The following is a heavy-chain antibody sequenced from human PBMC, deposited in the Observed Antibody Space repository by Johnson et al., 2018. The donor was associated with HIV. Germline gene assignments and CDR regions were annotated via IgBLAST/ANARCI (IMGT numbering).Heavy chain of an antibody. Sequence: QAPGKGLEWVSVIYSGGSTYYADSVKGRFTISRDNSKNTLYLQMNSLRAEDTAVYYCARDVANYYDPGAFDIWGQGTMVTVSS. D-gene: IGHD3-22*01. CDR3: ARDVANYYDPGAFDI. CDR2: IYSGGST. J-gene: IGHJ3*02. V-gene: IGHV3-66*01.